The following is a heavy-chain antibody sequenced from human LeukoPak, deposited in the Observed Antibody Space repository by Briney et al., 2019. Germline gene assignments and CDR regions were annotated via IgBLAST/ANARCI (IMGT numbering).Heavy chain of an antibody. J-gene: IGHJ4*02. CDR2: INPSGGST. D-gene: IGHD3-22*01. Sequence: ASVKVSCEASGYTFTSYYMHWVRQAPGQGLEWMGIINPSGGSTSYAQKFQGRVTMTRDMSTSTVYMELSSLRSEDTAVYYCARDGLKPYYDSSGYYYYWGQGTLVTVSS. CDR3: ARDGLKPYYDSSGYYYY. V-gene: IGHV1-46*01. CDR1: GYTFTSYY.